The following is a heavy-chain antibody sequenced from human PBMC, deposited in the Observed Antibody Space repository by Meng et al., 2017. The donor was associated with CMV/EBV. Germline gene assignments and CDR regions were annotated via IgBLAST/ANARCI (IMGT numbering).Heavy chain of an antibody. Sequence: GESLKISCAASGFTFSDYYMSWIRQAPGKGLEWVSYISSSGSTIYYADSVKGRFTISRDNAKYSLYLQMNSLRAEDTAVYYCARDRPTRKSNPNIVVVPGGVDYWGQGTLVTVSS. CDR2: ISSSGSTI. CDR1: GFTFSDYY. J-gene: IGHJ4*02. CDR3: ARDRPTRKSNPNIVVVPGGVDY. V-gene: IGHV3-11*01. D-gene: IGHD2-2*01.